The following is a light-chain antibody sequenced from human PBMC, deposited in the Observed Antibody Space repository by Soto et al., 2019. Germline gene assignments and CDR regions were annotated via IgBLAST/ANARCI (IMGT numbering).Light chain of an antibody. J-gene: IGLJ3*02. Sequence: QSVLAQPPSVSGAPGQRVTISCTGSSSNIGAGYDVHWYQQFPGTAPKLLIYAKTNRPSGVPDRFSGSWSGTAASLAITGLRAEDEADYYCQSYDSSLSGWVFGGGTKLTVL. CDR1: SSNIGAGYD. CDR3: QSYDSSLSGWV. CDR2: AKT. V-gene: IGLV1-40*01.